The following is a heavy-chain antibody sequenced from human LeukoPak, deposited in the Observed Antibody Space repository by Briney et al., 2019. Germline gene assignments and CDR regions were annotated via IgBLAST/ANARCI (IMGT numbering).Heavy chain of an antibody. CDR3: ARDRFYGYSSLYVFQH. V-gene: IGHV1-2*02. CDR2: INPNSGGT. CDR1: GYTFTGYY. J-gene: IGHJ1*01. Sequence: GASVKVSCKASGYTFTGYYMHWVRQAPGQGLEWMGWINPNSGGTNYAQKFQGRVTMTRDTSISTAYMELSRLRSDDTAVYYCARDRFYGYSSLYVFQHWGQGTLVTVSS. D-gene: IGHD6-19*01.